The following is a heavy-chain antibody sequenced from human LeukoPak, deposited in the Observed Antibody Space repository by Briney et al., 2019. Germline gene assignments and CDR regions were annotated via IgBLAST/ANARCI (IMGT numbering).Heavy chain of an antibody. V-gene: IGHV3-23*01. CDR2: ISGSGGST. J-gene: IGHJ4*02. CDR3: AKDLYCSSTSCYEAVY. D-gene: IGHD2-2*01. CDR1: GFTFSSYA. Sequence: PGGSLRLSCVVSGFTFSSYAMNWVRKAPGKGVEWVSAISGSGGSTYYADSVKGRFTISRDNSKNTLYLQMNSLRAEDTAVYYCAKDLYCSSTSCYEAVYWGQGTLVTVSS.